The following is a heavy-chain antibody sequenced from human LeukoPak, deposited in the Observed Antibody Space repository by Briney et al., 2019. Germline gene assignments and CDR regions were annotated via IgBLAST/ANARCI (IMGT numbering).Heavy chain of an antibody. CDR1: GGSFCGYY. V-gene: IGHV4-34*01. CDR3: ARGRGWSQKYFDY. D-gene: IGHD6-19*01. CDR2: INHSGST. Sequence: SETLSLTCAAYGGSFCGYYWSCIRQPPGKGLEWIGEINHSGSTNYNPSLKSRVTISVDTSKYQFSLKLSSVTAADTAVYYCARGRGWSQKYFDYWGQGTLVTVSS. J-gene: IGHJ4*02.